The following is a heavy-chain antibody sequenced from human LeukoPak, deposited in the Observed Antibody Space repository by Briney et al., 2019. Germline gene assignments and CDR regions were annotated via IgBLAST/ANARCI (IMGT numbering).Heavy chain of an antibody. CDR2: TYYRSTWYN. V-gene: IGHV6-1*01. D-gene: IGHD3-3*01. CDR1: GDSVSSNSVT. Sequence: SQTLSLTCAISGDSVSSNSVTWNWIRQSPSRGLEWLGRTYYRSTWYNDYAVSVKSRITINPDTSKNQVSLQLNSVTPEDTAVYYCARETSFRYYDIWSGWDYWGQGTLVTVSS. CDR3: ARETSFRYYDIWSGWDY. J-gene: IGHJ4*02.